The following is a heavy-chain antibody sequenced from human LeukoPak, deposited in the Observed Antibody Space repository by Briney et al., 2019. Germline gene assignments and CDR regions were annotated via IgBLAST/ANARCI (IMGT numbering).Heavy chain of an antibody. V-gene: IGHV1-46*01. J-gene: IGHJ3*02. Sequence: ASVKVSCKASGYTFTSYYMHWVRQAPGQGLEWMGIINPSGGSTSYAQKFQGRVTMTRDTSTSTVYMELSSLTAEDTAVYYCARGWNSNAFDIWGQGTMVTVSS. CDR1: GYTFTSYY. CDR2: INPSGGST. CDR3: ARGWNSNAFDI. D-gene: IGHD1-7*01.